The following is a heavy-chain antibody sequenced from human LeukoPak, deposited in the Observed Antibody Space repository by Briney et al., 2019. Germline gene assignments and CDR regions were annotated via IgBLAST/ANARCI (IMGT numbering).Heavy chain of an antibody. CDR2: ITSGGDYI. CDR1: GFTFNIFN. V-gene: IGHV3-21*01. D-gene: IGHD3-9*01. CDR3: ARGHYDVLAASYKWTPDY. J-gene: IGHJ4*02. Sequence: GGSLRLSCAASGFTFNIFNMNWVRQAPGKGLEWVSSITSGGDYIYYADSVKGRFTTSRDNAKNSLSLQLNSLRVEDTAVYYCARGHYDVLAASYKWTPDYWGQGTLVTVSS.